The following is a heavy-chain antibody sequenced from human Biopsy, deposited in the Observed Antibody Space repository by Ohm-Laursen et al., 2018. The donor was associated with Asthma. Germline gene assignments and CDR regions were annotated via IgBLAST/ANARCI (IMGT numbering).Heavy chain of an antibody. V-gene: IGHV1-18*01. Sequence: ASVKVSCKASGDSFSNYAISWVRQAPGQGLDWMGWISVYNGDTDYAQKLQGRVTMTTDTSTSTAYMELRSLRSDDTAVYYCARHRGYCTGGSCYPDFDYWGQGTLVTVSS. CDR3: ARHRGYCTGGSCYPDFDY. J-gene: IGHJ4*02. D-gene: IGHD2-15*01. CDR2: ISVYNGDT. CDR1: GDSFSNYA.